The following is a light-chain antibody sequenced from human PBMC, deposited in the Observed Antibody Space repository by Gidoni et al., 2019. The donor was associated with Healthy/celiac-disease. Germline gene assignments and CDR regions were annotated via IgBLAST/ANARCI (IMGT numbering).Light chain of an antibody. CDR2: DAS. CDR1: QSVSSY. J-gene: IGKJ3*01. CDR3: QQSSNSGFT. V-gene: IGKV3-11*01. Sequence: EIVLTQSPATLSLSPGERATLSCRASQSVSSYLAWYQQKPGQAPRLLIYDASNRATGIPARFSGSGSGTDFTLTISSLEPEDFAVYYCQQSSNSGFTFGPGTKVDIK.